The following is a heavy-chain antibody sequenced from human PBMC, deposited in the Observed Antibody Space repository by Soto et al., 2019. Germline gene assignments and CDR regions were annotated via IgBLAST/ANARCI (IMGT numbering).Heavy chain of an antibody. V-gene: IGHV4-39*01. CDR2: IYYSGST. D-gene: IGHD4-17*01. Sequence: SETLSLTCTVSGGSISSSSYYWGWIRQPPGKGLEWIANIYYSGSTYYNPSLKSRVTVSVDTSKNQFSLKLSSVTAADTAVYYCARRIKNDDYLDLWGQGTLVTVSS. CDR3: ARRIKNDDYLDL. CDR1: GGSISSSSYY. J-gene: IGHJ4*02.